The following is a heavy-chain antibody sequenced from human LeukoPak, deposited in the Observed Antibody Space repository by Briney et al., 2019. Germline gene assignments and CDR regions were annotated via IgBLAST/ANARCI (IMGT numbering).Heavy chain of an antibody. Sequence: SETLSLTCTVSGGSISSSSYYWGWIRQPPGKGLEWIGSIYYSGSTYYNPSLKSRVTISVDTSKNQFSLKLSSVTAADTAVYYCASLYSSGWFDSWGQGTLVAVSS. V-gene: IGHV4-39*07. J-gene: IGHJ5*01. CDR1: GGSISSSSYY. D-gene: IGHD6-19*01. CDR3: ASLYSSGWFDS. CDR2: IYYSGST.